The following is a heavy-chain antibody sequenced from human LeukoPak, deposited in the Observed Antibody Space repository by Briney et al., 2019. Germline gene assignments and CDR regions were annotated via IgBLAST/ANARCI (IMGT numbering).Heavy chain of an antibody. CDR3: ARWGPILRFLRAFDI. D-gene: IGHD3-3*01. CDR2: IKQDGSEK. J-gene: IGHJ3*02. V-gene: IGHV3-7*05. CDR1: RFTVSSYW. Sequence: GGSLRLSCAASRFTVSSYWMSWVRQAPGKGLEWVANIKQDGSEKYYVDSVKGRFTISRDNAKNSLYLQMNSLRAEDTAVYYCARWGPILRFLRAFDIWGQGTMVTVSS.